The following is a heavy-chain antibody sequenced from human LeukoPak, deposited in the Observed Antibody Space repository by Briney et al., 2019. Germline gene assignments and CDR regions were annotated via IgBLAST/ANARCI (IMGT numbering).Heavy chain of an antibody. CDR2: ISSSGSTI. CDR1: GFTFGSYE. V-gene: IGHV3-48*03. CDR3: ARDIDSGYYDS. D-gene: IGHD3-22*01. J-gene: IGHJ5*02. Sequence: GGSLRLSCAASGFTFGSYEMNWVRQAPGKGLEWVSYISSSGSTIYYADSVKGRFTISRDNAKNSLYLQMNSLRAEDTAVYYCARDIDSGYYDSWGQGTLVTVSS.